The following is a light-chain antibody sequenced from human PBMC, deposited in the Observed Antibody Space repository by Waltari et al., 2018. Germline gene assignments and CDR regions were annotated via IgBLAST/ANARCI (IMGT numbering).Light chain of an antibody. CDR2: AAS. CDR3: QQTNTGPLT. V-gene: IGKV1-39*01. CDR1: HSITTY. J-gene: IGKJ4*01. Sequence: DIQMTQSPSSLSASVGDRVTITCRASHSITTYLNWYQQKPGKAPNLLIYAASSLQSGGPSRLSGSGSGTEFTLTISSMRPEDVSTYYCQQTNTGPLTFGGGTKVEIK.